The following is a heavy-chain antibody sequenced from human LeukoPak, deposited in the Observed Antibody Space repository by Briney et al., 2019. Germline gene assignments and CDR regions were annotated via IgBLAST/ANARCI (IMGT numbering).Heavy chain of an antibody. J-gene: IGHJ4*02. Sequence: SVKVSCKASGYTFTSYGISWVRQAPGQGLEWMGGIIPIFGTANYAQKFQGRVTITTDESTSTAYMELSSLRSEDTAVYYCARGRSSGWYYFDYWGQGTLVTVSS. CDR3: ARGRSSGWYYFDY. V-gene: IGHV1-69*05. CDR2: IIPIFGTA. CDR1: GYTFTSYG. D-gene: IGHD6-19*01.